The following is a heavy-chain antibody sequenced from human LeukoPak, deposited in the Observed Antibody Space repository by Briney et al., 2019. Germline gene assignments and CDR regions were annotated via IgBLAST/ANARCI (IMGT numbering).Heavy chain of an antibody. CDR3: ARDQRGDQLLLPAFDI. CDR1: GFTFSSYE. CDR2: ISSSGSTI. Sequence: GGSLRLSCAASGFTFSSYEMNWVRQAPGKGLEWVPYISSSGSTIYYADSVKGRFTISRDNAKNSLYLQMNSLRAEDTAVYYCARDQRGDQLLLPAFDIWGQGTMVTVSS. V-gene: IGHV3-48*03. D-gene: IGHD2-2*01. J-gene: IGHJ3*02.